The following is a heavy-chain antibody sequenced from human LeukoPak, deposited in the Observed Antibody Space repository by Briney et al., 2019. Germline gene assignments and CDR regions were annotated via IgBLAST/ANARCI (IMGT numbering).Heavy chain of an antibody. J-gene: IGHJ4*02. Sequence: GGSLRLSCAASGFTFSSYAMSWVRQGPGKGLQWISAISGSGGSTYYADSVKGRFTISRDNSKNTLYLQMNSLRAEDTAVYYCAKDSDSVRGVIINWGQGTLVTVSS. CDR2: ISGSGGST. CDR1: GFTFSSYA. V-gene: IGHV3-23*01. CDR3: AKDSDSVRGVIIN. D-gene: IGHD3-10*01.